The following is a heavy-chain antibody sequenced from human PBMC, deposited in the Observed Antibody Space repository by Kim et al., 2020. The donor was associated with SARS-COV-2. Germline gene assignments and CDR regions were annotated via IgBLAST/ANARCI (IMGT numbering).Heavy chain of an antibody. CDR2: ISGDGGST. Sequence: GGSLRLSCAASGFTFDDYAMHWVRQAPGKGLEWVSLISGDGGSTYYADSVKGRFTISRDNSKNSLYLQMNSLRTEDTALYYCAKTQPYYYDSSGYYYEGSFDYWGQGTLVTVSS. J-gene: IGHJ4*02. D-gene: IGHD3-22*01. CDR1: GFTFDDYA. V-gene: IGHV3-43*02. CDR3: AKTQPYYYDSSGYYYEGSFDY.